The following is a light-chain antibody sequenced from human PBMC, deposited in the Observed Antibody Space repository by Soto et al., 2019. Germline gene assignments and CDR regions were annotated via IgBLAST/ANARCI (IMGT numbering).Light chain of an antibody. J-gene: IGLJ2*01. CDR1: SGHSTYA. CDR2: LNSDGSQ. V-gene: IGLV4-69*01. CDR3: QTWGAGIVV. Sequence: QPVLTQSPSASASLGASVKITCTLSSGHSTYAIAWHRQQPEKGPRYLMRLNSDGSQNKGDGIPDRFSGSSSGTERYLTISSLQSEDEADYYCQTWGAGIVVFGGGTKLTVL.